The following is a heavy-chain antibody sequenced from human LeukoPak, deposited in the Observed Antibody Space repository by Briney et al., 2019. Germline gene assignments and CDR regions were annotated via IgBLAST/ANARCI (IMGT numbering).Heavy chain of an antibody. Sequence: PSETLSLTCTVSGSSISNYYWGWIRQAPGKGLEWIGYIYYSGSTNYNPSLKSRVTISVDTSKNQFSLKLSSVTAADTAVYYCARGRSSMVRGYYYYMDVWGKGTTVTISS. V-gene: IGHV4-59*01. D-gene: IGHD3-10*01. CDR3: ARGRSSMVRGYYYYMDV. CDR1: GSSISNYY. CDR2: IYYSGST. J-gene: IGHJ6*03.